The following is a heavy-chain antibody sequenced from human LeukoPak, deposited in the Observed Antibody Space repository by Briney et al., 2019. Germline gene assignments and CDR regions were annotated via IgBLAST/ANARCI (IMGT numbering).Heavy chain of an antibody. CDR3: ARLDDSSGYYSHFDY. CDR1: GYSFTNYW. Sequence: GESLKISCKGSGYSFTNYWIGWVRQMSGKGLEWMGIIYPGDSDTRYSPSFQGQVTISADKSISTAYLQWSSLKASDTAIYYCARLDDSSGYYSHFDYWGQGTLVTVSS. D-gene: IGHD3-22*01. J-gene: IGHJ4*02. CDR2: IYPGDSDT. V-gene: IGHV5-51*01.